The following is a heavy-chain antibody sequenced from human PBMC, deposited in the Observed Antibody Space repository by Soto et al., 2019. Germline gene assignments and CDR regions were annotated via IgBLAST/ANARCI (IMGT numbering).Heavy chain of an antibody. V-gene: IGHV4-59*01. J-gene: IGHJ4*02. CDR1: GGSISSYY. CDR3: GRELVVAAYFDY. Sequence: SETLSLTCTVSGGSISSYYWSWIRQPPGKGLEWIGYIYYSGSTNYNPSLKSRVTISVDTSKNQFSLKLSSVTAADTAVYYCGRELVVAAYFDYWGQGTLVTVSS. CDR2: IYYSGST. D-gene: IGHD2-15*01.